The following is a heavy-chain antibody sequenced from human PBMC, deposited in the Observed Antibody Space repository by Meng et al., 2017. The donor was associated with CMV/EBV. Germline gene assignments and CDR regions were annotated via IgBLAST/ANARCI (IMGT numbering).Heavy chain of an antibody. CDR1: GGTLSSYA. D-gene: IGHD6-6*01. CDR3: ASLVAARPWDYYYYGMDV. Sequence: SVKVSCKASGGTLSSYAISWVRQAPGQGLEWMGGIIPIFGTANYAQKFQGRVTITTDESTSTAYMELSSLRSEDTAVYYCASLVAARPWDYYYYGMDVWGQGTTVTVSS. CDR2: IIPIFGTA. J-gene: IGHJ6*02. V-gene: IGHV1-69*05.